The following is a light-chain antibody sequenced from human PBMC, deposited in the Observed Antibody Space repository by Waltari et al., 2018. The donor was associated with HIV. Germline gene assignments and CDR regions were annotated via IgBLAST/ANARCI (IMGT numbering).Light chain of an antibody. CDR1: QSVMNNY. CDR3: QQYGQSPIT. CDR2: GAS. J-gene: IGKJ5*01. Sequence: EIVLTQSPGTLSLSPGERATLPCRASQSVMNNYLAWYQQKPGQAPRLLISGASSRATGIPDRFSGSGSRTDFTLTINTMEPEDFAVYYCQQYGQSPITFGQGTRLDIK. V-gene: IGKV3-20*01.